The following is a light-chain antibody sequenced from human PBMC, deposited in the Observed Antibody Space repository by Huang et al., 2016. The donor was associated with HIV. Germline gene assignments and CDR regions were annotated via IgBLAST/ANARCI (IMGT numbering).Light chain of an antibody. CDR3: QQYNNWPTT. CDR1: QSVSTN. J-gene: IGKJ1*01. CDR2: GAS. Sequence: EVVVTQSPATLSVSPGEGATLSCRTSQSVSTNLAWYRQRPGQAPRLLIFGASTRANGVPARFSGSGSGTEFTLTITSLQSEDFAVYHCQQYNNWPTTFGQGTKVDI. V-gene: IGKV3-15*01.